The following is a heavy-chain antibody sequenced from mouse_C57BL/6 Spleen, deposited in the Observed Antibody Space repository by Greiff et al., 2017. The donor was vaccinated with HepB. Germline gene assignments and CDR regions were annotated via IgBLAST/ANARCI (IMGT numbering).Heavy chain of an antibody. Sequence: EVKLMESGPGLAKPSQTLSLTCSVTGYSITSDYWNWIRKFPGNKLEYMGYISYSGSTYYNPSLKSRISITRDTSKNQYYLQLNSVTTEDTATYYCARYDYEYYYAMDYWGQGTSVTVSS. V-gene: IGHV3-8*01. J-gene: IGHJ4*01. CDR3: ARYDYEYYYAMDY. D-gene: IGHD2-4*01. CDR1: GYSITSDY. CDR2: ISYSGST.